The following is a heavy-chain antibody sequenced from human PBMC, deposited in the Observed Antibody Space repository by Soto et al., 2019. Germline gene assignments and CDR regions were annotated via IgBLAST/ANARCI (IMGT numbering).Heavy chain of an antibody. Sequence: EVQVLESGGGFVQPGGSLRLSCAATGFTFSDFAMSWVRQAPGKGLEWVSRIYGGGNGPHYADSVKGRVTISRDNSKNPLYLQMNSLRAEDTAVYYCAKMEGMDPWAYSFDYWGQGTLVTVSS. CDR1: GFTFSDFA. D-gene: IGHD2-2*03. V-gene: IGHV3-23*01. J-gene: IGHJ4*02. CDR2: IYGGGNGP. CDR3: AKMEGMDPWAYSFDY.